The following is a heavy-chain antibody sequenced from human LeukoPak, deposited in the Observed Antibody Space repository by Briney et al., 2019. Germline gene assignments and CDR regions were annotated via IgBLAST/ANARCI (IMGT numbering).Heavy chain of an antibody. V-gene: IGHV3-33*01. D-gene: IGHD3-22*01. CDR1: EFSFSSYG. CDR3: ARARNNYDSSGYSALDY. CDR2: LWYDGTNK. Sequence: GGSLRLSCAASEFSFSSYGMHWVRQAPGKGLQWVAILWYDGTNKYHADSVKGRFTISRDNSQSTLYLQMNSLRAEDMAVYYCARARNNYDSSGYSALDYWGQGTLVTVSS. J-gene: IGHJ4*02.